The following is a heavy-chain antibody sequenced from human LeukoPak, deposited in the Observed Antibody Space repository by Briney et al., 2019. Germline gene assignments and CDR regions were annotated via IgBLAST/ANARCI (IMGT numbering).Heavy chain of an antibody. J-gene: IGHJ6*02. V-gene: IGHV3-23*01. CDR3: ASKTEGYYYYGMDV. Sequence: GGSLRLSCAASGFTFSSFAMSWVRQAPGKGLEWVSSVTGGGDTSFHADSVKGRFTISRDNSKNTLYLQMNSLRAEDTAVYYCASKTEGYYYYGMDVWGQGTTVTVSS. CDR1: GFTFSSFA. CDR2: VTGGGDTS.